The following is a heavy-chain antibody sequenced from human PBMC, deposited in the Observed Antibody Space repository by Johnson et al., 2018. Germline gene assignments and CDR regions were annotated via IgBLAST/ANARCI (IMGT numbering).Heavy chain of an antibody. CDR3: ARVRGSYGWYFDR. V-gene: IGHV3-21*01. CDR2: ISSSSSYI. D-gene: IGHD1-26*01. J-gene: IGHJ2*01. Sequence: VQLVQSGGGLVKPGGSXRLSCAASGFTFSSYSMNWVRQAPGNGLEWVSSISSSSSYIYYADSVKGRFTISRDNAKNSLYLQMKSLRAEDTAVYYCARVRGSYGWYFDRWGRGTLVTVSS. CDR1: GFTFSSYS.